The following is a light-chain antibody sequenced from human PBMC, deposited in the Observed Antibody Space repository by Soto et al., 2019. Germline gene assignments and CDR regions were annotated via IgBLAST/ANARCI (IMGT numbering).Light chain of an antibody. Sequence: EIVLTQSPGTLSLSPGERATLSCRASQSVRSSYLAWYQQKPGQAPRLLIYGASSRATGIPDRFSGSGSGIDFTLTISRMEPEDFAVYYCQLYGSALTFGQGTRLEIK. CDR3: QLYGSALT. J-gene: IGKJ5*01. CDR1: QSVRSSY. V-gene: IGKV3-20*01. CDR2: GAS.